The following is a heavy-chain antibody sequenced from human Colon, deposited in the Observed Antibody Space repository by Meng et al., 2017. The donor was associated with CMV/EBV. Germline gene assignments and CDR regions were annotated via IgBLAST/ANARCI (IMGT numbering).Heavy chain of an antibody. D-gene: IGHD1-20*01. Sequence: GESLKISCAASGFTFSDYYMAWIRQAPGKGLEWVSYISGTGSAIYYADSVKGRFTISRDNASLYLQMNSLRVEDTAVYYCAREMGYNWDLGHPYGMDVWGQGTTVTVSS. CDR3: AREMGYNWDLGHPYGMDV. V-gene: IGHV3-11*04. J-gene: IGHJ6*02. CDR1: GFTFSDYY. CDR2: ISGTGSAI.